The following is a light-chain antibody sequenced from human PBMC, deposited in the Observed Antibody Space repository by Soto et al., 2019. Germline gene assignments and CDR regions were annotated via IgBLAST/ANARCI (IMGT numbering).Light chain of an antibody. V-gene: IGKV3-20*01. J-gene: IGKJ5*01. CDR3: QQYAASPIT. Sequence: EIVLTQSPGTLSLSPEERATLSCRASQSVGRDYLAWFQQKPGQPPRLLIHDASSRATGIPDRFSGSGSGTDFTLTVSRLEPEDFAIYYCQQYAASPITFGQGTRLEIK. CDR2: DAS. CDR1: QSVGRDY.